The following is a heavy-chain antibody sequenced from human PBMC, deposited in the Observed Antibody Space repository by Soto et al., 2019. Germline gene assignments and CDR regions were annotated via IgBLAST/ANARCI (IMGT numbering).Heavy chain of an antibody. CDR1: GGSISSSSYY. V-gene: IGHV4-39*01. D-gene: IGHD3-22*01. CDR3: ASRGAVVTLNWFDP. J-gene: IGHJ5*02. CDR2: IYYSGST. Sequence: SETLSLTCTVSGGSISSSSYYWGWIRQPPGKGLEWIGSIYYSGSTYYNPSLKSRVTISVDTSKNQFSLKLSSVTAADTAVYYCASRGAVVTLNWFDPWGQGTLVTVSS.